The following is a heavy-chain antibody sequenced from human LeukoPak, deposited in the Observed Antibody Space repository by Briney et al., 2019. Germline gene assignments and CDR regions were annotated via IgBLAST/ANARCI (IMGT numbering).Heavy chain of an antibody. V-gene: IGHV1-8*01. CDR3: ARAPAYYYGSGSYYTFDY. Sequence: GASVKVSCKASGYTFTSYDINWVRQATGQGLEWMGWMNPNSGNTGYAQKFQGRVTMTRNTSISTAYMELSSLRSEDTAVYYCARAPAYYYGSGSYYTFDYWGQGTLVTVSS. D-gene: IGHD3-10*01. CDR1: GYTFTSYD. CDR2: MNPNSGNT. J-gene: IGHJ4*02.